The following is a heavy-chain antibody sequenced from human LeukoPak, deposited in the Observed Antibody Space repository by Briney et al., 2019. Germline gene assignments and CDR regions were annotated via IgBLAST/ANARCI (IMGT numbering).Heavy chain of an antibody. CDR2: IRFDGSNK. J-gene: IGHJ4*02. D-gene: IGHD3-3*01. V-gene: IGHV3-30*02. CDR1: GFTFSSFG. CDR3: IRFRDY. Sequence: GGSLRLSCAASGFTFSSFGMHWVRQAPGKGLEWVAFIRFDGSNKYYADSVKGRFTISRDNAKNTLYLQMNSLRAEDTAMHFCIRFRDYWGQGTLVTVSS.